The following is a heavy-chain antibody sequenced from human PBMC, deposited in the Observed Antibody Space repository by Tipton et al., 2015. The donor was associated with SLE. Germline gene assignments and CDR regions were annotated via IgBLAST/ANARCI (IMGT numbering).Heavy chain of an antibody. V-gene: IGHV1-2*06. D-gene: IGHD4-11*01. Sequence: QVQLVQSGAEVKKPGASVQISCKASRYTFTGYYIHWVRQAPGQGLEWMGRVSPGGGATDYAQNFQGRVTMTWDRSINTAYMDLSSLMPDDTAVYYCASWSYTDRDWGRGTLVTVSS. CDR3: ASWSYTDRD. CDR1: RYTFTGYY. J-gene: IGHJ4*02. CDR2: VSPGGGAT.